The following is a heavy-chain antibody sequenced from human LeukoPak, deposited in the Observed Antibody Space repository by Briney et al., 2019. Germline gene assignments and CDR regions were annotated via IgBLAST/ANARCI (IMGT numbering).Heavy chain of an antibody. J-gene: IGHJ6*03. CDR2: IKQDGSEK. CDR1: GFTFSTYN. Sequence: TGGSLRLSCAASGFTFSTYNMNWVRQAPGKGLEWVANIKQDGSEKYYADSVKGRFTISRGNAKNSLYLQMNSLRAEDTAVHYCARDFRGYEPIVYYYYYSMDIWGKGTTVTVSS. CDR3: ARDFRGYEPIVYYYYYSMDI. D-gene: IGHD3-10*01. V-gene: IGHV3-7*01.